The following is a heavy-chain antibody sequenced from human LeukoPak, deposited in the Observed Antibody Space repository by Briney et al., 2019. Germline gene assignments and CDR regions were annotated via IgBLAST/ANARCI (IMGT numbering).Heavy chain of an antibody. J-gene: IGHJ4*02. V-gene: IGHV4-39*07. CDR2: IYYSGST. CDR1: GGSFSSSSYY. D-gene: IGHD3-22*01. Sequence: SETLSLTCTVSGGSFSSSSYYWGWIRQPPGEGLEWIGSIYYSGSTYYNPSLKSRVTISVDTSKNQFSLKLSSVTAADTAVYYCARTEYYYYDSSDPDVFDYWGQGTLVTVSS. CDR3: ARTEYYYYDSSDPDVFDY.